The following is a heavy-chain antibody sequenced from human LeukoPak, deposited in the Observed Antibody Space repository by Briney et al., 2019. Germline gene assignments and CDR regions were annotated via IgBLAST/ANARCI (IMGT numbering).Heavy chain of an antibody. CDR3: ARDWRGYSYGYRAFDI. V-gene: IGHV4-59*01. CDR2: IYYSGST. J-gene: IGHJ3*02. D-gene: IGHD5-18*01. Sequence: PSETLSLTCTVSGGSMTPYYWSWIRQPPGKGLEWIGYIYYSGSTNYNPSLKSRVTISVDTSKNQFSLKLSSVTAADTAVYYCARDWRGYSYGYRAFDIWGQGTMVTVSS. CDR1: GGSMTPYY.